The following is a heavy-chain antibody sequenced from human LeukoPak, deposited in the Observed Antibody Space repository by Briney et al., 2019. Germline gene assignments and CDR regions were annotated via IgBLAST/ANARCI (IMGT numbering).Heavy chain of an antibody. J-gene: IGHJ4*02. CDR1: GFTFSSYA. CDR3: ATRYRKGPYY. Sequence: HPGGSLRLSCAASGFTFSSYAMSWVRQAPGKGLGWVSAISGSGGSTYYADSVKGRFTISRDNSKNTLYLQMNSLRAEDTAVYYCATRYRKGPYYWGQGTLVTVSS. D-gene: IGHD5-18*01. CDR2: ISGSGGST. V-gene: IGHV3-23*01.